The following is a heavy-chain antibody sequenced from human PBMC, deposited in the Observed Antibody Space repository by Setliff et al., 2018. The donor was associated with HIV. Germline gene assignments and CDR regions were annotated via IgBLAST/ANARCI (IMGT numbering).Heavy chain of an antibody. CDR1: GYTLTSNH. CDR2: ITPIGGGT. CDR3: ARDGERYNCDI. J-gene: IGHJ3*02. Sequence: ASVKVSCKASGYTLTSNHMHCVRQPPGQGLEWMGIITPIGGGTNYARKFQGRVTMTTDTSTSTVYMHLSSLRSDDTAVYYCARDGERYNCDIWGQGTMVTVSS. V-gene: IGHV1-46*01. D-gene: IGHD2-21*01.